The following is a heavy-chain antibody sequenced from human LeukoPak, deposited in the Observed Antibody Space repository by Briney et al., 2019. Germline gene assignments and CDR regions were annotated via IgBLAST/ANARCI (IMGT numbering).Heavy chain of an antibody. CDR3: ARAPGAALD. V-gene: IGHV4-34*01. CDR1: GGSFSGYY. Sequence: SETLSLTCAVYGGSFSGYYWSWIRQPPRKGLEWIGEINHSGNTNYNPSLKSRVTISVDTSKNQFSLKLNSVTAADTAVYYCARAPGAALDWGQGTLVTVSS. CDR2: INHSGNT. D-gene: IGHD2-15*01. J-gene: IGHJ4*02.